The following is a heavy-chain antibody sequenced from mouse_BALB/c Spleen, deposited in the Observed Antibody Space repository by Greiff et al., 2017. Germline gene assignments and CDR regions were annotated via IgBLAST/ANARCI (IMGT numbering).Heavy chain of an antibody. CDR3: ARSGYYGSSSYYAMDY. J-gene: IGHJ4*01. Sequence: VQLQQSGAELVRPGVSVKISCKGSGYTFTDYAMHWVKQSHAKSLEWIGVISTYYGDASYNQKFKGKATMTVDKSSSTAYMELARLTSEDSAIYYCARSGYYGSSSYYAMDYWGQGTSVTVSS. V-gene: IGHV1S137*01. CDR1: GYTFTDYA. CDR2: ISTYYGDA. D-gene: IGHD1-1*01.